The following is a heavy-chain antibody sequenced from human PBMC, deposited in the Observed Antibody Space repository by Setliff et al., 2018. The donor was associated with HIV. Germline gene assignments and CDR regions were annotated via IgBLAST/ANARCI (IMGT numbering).Heavy chain of an antibody. Sequence: GASVKVSCKTSGYTFMNYDINGVRQATGQGLEWMGWMNPNSSNSGYAQNFQGRVTMTLDTSISTAYMELSSLTSEDTAVYYCTRGRHSQTAGAIKFAFWGQGSLVTVSS. V-gene: IGHV1-8*02. J-gene: IGHJ5*01. CDR2: MNPNSSNS. CDR3: TRGRHSQTAGAIKFAF. D-gene: IGHD3-10*01. CDR1: GYTFMNYD.